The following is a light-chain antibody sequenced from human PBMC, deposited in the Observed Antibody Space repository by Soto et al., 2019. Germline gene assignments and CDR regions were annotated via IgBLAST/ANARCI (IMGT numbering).Light chain of an antibody. CDR3: HQASSFPYT. V-gene: IGKV1-12*01. CDR2: AAS. Sequence: DTQMTQSPSSVSASVGDTINITCRASQDIKKWLAWYQQKPGKAPKVLIYAASNLESGVSSRFSGSGAGTEFSLTISSLQTEDFATYFCHQASSFPYTFGPGTKVDIK. CDR1: QDIKKW. J-gene: IGKJ3*01.